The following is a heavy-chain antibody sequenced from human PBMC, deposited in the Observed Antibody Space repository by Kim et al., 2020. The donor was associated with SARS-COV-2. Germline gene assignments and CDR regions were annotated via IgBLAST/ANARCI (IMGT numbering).Heavy chain of an antibody. CDR2: K. D-gene: IGHD4-17*01. V-gene: IGHV3-7*01. J-gene: IGHJ4*02. CDR3: ARSGRYGDLDY. Sequence: KYYVDSVKGRFTISRDNAKNSLYLQMNSLRAEDTAVYYCARSGRYGDLDYWGQGPLVTVSS.